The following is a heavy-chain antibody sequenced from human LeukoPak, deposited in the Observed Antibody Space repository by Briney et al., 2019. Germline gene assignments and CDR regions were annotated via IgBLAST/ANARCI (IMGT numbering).Heavy chain of an antibody. D-gene: IGHD6-13*01. V-gene: IGHV3-7*01. CDR1: GFTFSSYW. Sequence: GGSLRLSCAASGFTFSSYWMSWVRQAPGKGLEWVANIKQDGSEKYYVDSVKGRFTISRDNAKNSLYLQMSSLRAEDTAVYYCARVGDSSSWYLLDNWFDPWGQGTLVTVSS. J-gene: IGHJ5*02. CDR3: ARVGDSSSWYLLDNWFDP. CDR2: IKQDGSEK.